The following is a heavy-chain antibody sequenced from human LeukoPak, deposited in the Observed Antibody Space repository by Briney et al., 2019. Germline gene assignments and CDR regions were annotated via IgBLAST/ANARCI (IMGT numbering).Heavy chain of an antibody. V-gene: IGHV4-34*01. D-gene: IGHD2/OR15-2a*01. CDR3: ARRQYGVGFEI. CDR2: IYYSGGT. Sequence: SETLSLTCAVYGGSFSGYYWSWIRQPPGKGLEWIATIYYSGGTYYNPSLKGRVTISGDTSKNQFSLELRSVTAADTAVYFCARRQYGVGFEIWGQGTMVTVSS. CDR1: GGSFSGYY. J-gene: IGHJ3*02.